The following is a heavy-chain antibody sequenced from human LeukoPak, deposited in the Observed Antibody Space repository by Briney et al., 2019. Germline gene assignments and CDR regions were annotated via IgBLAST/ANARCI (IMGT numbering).Heavy chain of an antibody. Sequence: PSETLSLTCTVSGGSISSSSYYWGWIRQPPGKGLEWIVSIYYSGSTYYNPSRKSRVTISVDTSKNQFSLKLSSVTAADTAVYYCARHRPPGQDYYYGMDVWGQGTTVTVSS. CDR1: GGSISSSSYY. CDR2: IYYSGST. J-gene: IGHJ6*02. D-gene: IGHD1-1*01. V-gene: IGHV4-39*01. CDR3: ARHRPPGQDYYYGMDV.